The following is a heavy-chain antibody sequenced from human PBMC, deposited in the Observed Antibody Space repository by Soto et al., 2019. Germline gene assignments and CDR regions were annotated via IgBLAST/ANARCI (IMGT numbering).Heavy chain of an antibody. CDR2: ISWNSGSI. CDR3: ANQNGDYYYYYYMDV. V-gene: IGHV3-9*01. J-gene: IGHJ6*03. D-gene: IGHD4-17*01. Sequence: EVQLVESGGGLVQPGRSLRLSCAASGFTFDDYAMHRVRQAPGKGLEWVSGISWNSGSIGYADSVKGRFTISRDNAKNSLYLQMNSLRAEDTALYYCANQNGDYYYYYYMDVWGKGTTVTVSS. CDR1: GFTFDDYA.